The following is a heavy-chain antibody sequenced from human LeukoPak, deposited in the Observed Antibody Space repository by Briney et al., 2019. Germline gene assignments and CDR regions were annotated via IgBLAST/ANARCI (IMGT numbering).Heavy chain of an antibody. V-gene: IGHV3-11*01. CDR1: GFTFSDYY. Sequence: PGGSLRLSCAASGFTFSDYYMSWIRQAPGKGLEWVSYISSSGSTIYYADSVKGRFTISRDNAKNSLYLQMNSLRAEDTALYYCAREYTAMVTAYFDYWGQGTLVTVSS. CDR3: AREYTAMVTAYFDY. D-gene: IGHD5-18*01. J-gene: IGHJ4*02. CDR2: ISSSGSTI.